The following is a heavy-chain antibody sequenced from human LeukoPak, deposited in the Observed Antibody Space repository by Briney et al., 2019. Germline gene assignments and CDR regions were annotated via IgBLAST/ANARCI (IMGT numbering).Heavy chain of an antibody. CDR2: ISGSGGST. CDR3: AKGYSSGWYFFDN. J-gene: IGHJ4*02. CDR1: GFTFSSYA. V-gene: IGHV3-23*01. Sequence: GGSLRLSCAASGFTFSSYAINSVRQAPGKGLEWVSAISGSGGSTHYADSLKGRFTISRDDSKNTLYLQMNSLKAEDTAVYYCAKGYSSGWYFFDNWGQGILVTVSS. D-gene: IGHD6-19*01.